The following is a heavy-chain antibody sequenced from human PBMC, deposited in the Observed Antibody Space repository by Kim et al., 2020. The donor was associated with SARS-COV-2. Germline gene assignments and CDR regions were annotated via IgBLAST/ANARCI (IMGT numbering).Heavy chain of an antibody. CDR2: ISSSSSYI. Sequence: GGSLRLSCAASGFTFSSYSMNWVRQAPGKGLEWVSSISSSSSYIYYADSVKGRFTISRDNAKNSLYLQMNSLRAEDTAVYYCATQSGSYYVEDYWGQGTLVTVSS. J-gene: IGHJ4*02. D-gene: IGHD1-26*01. CDR3: ATQSGSYYVEDY. CDR1: GFTFSSYS. V-gene: IGHV3-21*01.